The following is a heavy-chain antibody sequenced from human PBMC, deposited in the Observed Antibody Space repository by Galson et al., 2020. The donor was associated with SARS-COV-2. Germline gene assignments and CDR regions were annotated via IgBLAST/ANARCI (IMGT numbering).Heavy chain of an antibody. V-gene: IGHV4-34*01. D-gene: IGHD5-12*01. J-gene: IGHJ3*02. Sequence: SETLSLTCAVYGGSFSGYYWSWIRQPPGQGLEWIGEINHSGSTNYNPSLKSRVTISVDTSKNQFSLKLSSVTAADTAVYYCARGAVDNEAFDIWGQGTMVTVSS. CDR3: ARGAVDNEAFDI. CDR1: GGSFSGYY. CDR2: INHSGST.